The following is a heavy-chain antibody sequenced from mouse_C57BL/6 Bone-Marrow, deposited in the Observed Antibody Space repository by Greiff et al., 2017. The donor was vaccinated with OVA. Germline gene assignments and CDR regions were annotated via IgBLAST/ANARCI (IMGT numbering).Heavy chain of an antibody. V-gene: IGHV1-15*01. D-gene: IGHD2-2*01. Sequence: QVQLQQSGAELVRPGASVTLSCKASGYTFTDYEMHWVKQTPVHGLEWIGAIDPETGGTAYNQKFKGKAILTADKSSSTAYMDLRSLTSEDSAVYYCTRDKDYGYDFSYWGQGTTLTVSS. J-gene: IGHJ2*01. CDR3: TRDKDYGYDFSY. CDR1: GYTFTDYE. CDR2: IDPETGGT.